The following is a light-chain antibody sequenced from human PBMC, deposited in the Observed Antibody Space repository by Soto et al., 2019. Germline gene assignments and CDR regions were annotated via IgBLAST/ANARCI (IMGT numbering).Light chain of an antibody. CDR2: VAS. CDR1: QSISNY. V-gene: IGKV1-39*01. CDR3: QQSFSAPWT. J-gene: IGKJ1*01. Sequence: DIQMTQSPSSLSASVGDRVTITCRASQSISNYLNWYQQKPEKAPKLLIFVASTLQSGVPLRFSGSGSGTDFTLTITSLQPEDVASYYCQQSFSAPWTFGQGTKVEI.